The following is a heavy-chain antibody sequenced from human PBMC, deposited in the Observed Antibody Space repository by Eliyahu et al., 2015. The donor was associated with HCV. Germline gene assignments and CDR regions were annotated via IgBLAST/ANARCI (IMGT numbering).Heavy chain of an antibody. CDR1: GYTFTGYY. Sequence: QVQLVQSGAEVKKPGASVKVSCKASGYTFTGYYMHWVRQAPGQGLEWMGWINPNSGGTNYAQKFQGRVTMTRDTSISTAYMELSRLRSDDTAVYYCARSGIWWELIGYYYGMDVWGQGTTVTVSS. V-gene: IGHV1-2*02. J-gene: IGHJ6*02. D-gene: IGHD1-26*01. CDR2: INPNSGGT. CDR3: ARSGIWWELIGYYYGMDV.